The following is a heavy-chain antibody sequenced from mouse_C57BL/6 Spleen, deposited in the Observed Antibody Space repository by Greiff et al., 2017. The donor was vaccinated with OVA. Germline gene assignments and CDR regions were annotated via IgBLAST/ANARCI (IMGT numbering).Heavy chain of an antibody. Sequence: EVQRVESGGGLVQPGGSLSLSCAASGFTFTDYYMSWVRQPPGKALEWLGFIRNKANGYTTEYSASVKGRFTISRDNSQSILYLQMNALRAEDSATYYCARYYYGSRSYYFDYWGQGTTLTVSS. V-gene: IGHV7-3*01. CDR3: ARYYYGSRSYYFDY. J-gene: IGHJ2*01. CDR2: IRNKANGYTT. D-gene: IGHD1-1*01. CDR1: GFTFTDYY.